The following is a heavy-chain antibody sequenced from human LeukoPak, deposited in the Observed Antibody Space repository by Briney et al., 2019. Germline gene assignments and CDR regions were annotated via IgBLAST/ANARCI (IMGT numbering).Heavy chain of an antibody. CDR3: AREAVAGTGHWFDP. D-gene: IGHD6-19*01. V-gene: IGHV1-18*01. CDR1: GYTFTHYG. Sequence: ASVKVSCKASGYTFTHYGISWVRQAPGQGLEWMGWISTYNDNTKYAQNLQGRVTMTTDTSTSTAYMELRSLRSDDTAVYYCAREAVAGTGHWFDPWGQGTLVTVSS. CDR2: ISTYNDNT. J-gene: IGHJ5*02.